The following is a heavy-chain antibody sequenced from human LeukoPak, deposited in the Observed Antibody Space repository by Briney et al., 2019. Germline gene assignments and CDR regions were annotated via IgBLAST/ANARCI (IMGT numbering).Heavy chain of an antibody. Sequence: PSETLSLTCTVSGGSISSGGYYWSWIRQPPGKGLEWIGYIYYSGSTYYNPSLKSRVTISVDTSKNQFSLKLSSVTAADTAVYYCARTSTMTSRWFDPWGQGTLVTVSS. CDR2: IYYSGST. J-gene: IGHJ5*02. V-gene: IGHV4-30-4*01. CDR3: ARTSTMTSRWFDP. D-gene: IGHD3-22*01. CDR1: GGSISSGGYY.